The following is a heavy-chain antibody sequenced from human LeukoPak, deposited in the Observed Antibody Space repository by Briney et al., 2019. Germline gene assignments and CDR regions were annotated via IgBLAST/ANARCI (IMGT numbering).Heavy chain of an antibody. CDR3: ARDGGIVVVPAYLDY. V-gene: IGHV3-30-3*01. D-gene: IGHD2-2*01. J-gene: IGHJ4*02. Sequence: GGSLRLSCVASGFTFSDYYMSWIRQAPGKGLEWVAVISYDGSNKYYADSVKGRFTISRDNSKNTLYLQINSLRAEDTAVYYCARDGGIVVVPAYLDYWGQGTLVTVSS. CDR2: ISYDGSNK. CDR1: GFTFSDYY.